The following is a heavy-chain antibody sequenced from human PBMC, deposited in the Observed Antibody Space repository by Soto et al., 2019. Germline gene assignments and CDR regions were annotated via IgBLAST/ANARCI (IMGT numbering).Heavy chain of an antibody. Sequence: GASVKVSCKASGGTFSSYTFAWVRQAPGQGLEWMGGIIPILNTPLYAQKFKGRVTISADEFKATVYVELNSLTSEDTAVYYCARPSGQLGQYSALLDNWGQGTLVTVSS. CDR2: IIPILNTP. CDR3: ARPSGQLGQYSALLDN. J-gene: IGHJ4*02. V-gene: IGHV1-69*13. D-gene: IGHD5-12*01. CDR1: GGTFSSYT.